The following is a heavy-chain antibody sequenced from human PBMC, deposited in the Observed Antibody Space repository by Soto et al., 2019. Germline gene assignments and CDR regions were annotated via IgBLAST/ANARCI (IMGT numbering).Heavy chain of an antibody. CDR1: GGSISSGGYS. CDR2: IYHSGST. V-gene: IGHV4-30-2*01. J-gene: IGHJ4*02. CDR3: ARGMTTVTTLDY. Sequence: SETLSLTCAVSGGSISSGGYSWSWIRQPPGKGLGWVGYIYHSGSTYYNPSLKSRVTISVDRSKNQFSLKLSSVTAADTAVYYCARGMTTVTTLDYWGQGTLVTVSS. D-gene: IGHD4-4*01.